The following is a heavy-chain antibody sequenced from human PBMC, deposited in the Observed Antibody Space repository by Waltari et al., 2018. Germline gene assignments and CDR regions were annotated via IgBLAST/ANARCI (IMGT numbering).Heavy chain of an antibody. Sequence: EVQLVESGGGLVKPGGSLRLSCAASGFTFSSYSMNWVRQAPGKGLEWVSSISSSSSYIYYADSVKGRFTISRDNAKNSLYLQMNSLRAEDTAVYYCVRGALTPYYFDYWGQGTLVTVSS. V-gene: IGHV3-21*01. CDR1: GFTFSSYS. CDR3: VRGALTPYYFDY. CDR2: ISSSSSYI. J-gene: IGHJ4*02. D-gene: IGHD7-27*01.